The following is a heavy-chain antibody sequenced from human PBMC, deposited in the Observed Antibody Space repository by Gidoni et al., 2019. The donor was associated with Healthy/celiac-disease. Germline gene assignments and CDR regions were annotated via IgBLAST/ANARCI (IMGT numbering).Heavy chain of an antibody. CDR3: AKSRVVRPLDFDY. J-gene: IGHJ4*02. Sequence: EVQRLGSGGGLVQPGGSLRLSCAAAGFTFSSYAMSWVRQAPGKGLEWVSAISGSGGSTYYADSVKGRFTISRDNSKNTLYLQMNSLRAEDTAVYYCAKSRVVRPLDFDYWGQGTLVTVSS. V-gene: IGHV3-23*01. D-gene: IGHD3-22*01. CDR1: GFTFSSYA. CDR2: ISGSGGST.